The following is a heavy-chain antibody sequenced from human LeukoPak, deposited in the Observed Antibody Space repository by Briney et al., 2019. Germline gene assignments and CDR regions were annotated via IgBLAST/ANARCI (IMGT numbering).Heavy chain of an antibody. CDR2: ISGSGDST. Sequence: RSGGSLRLSCAASGFTFSSYSMTWVSQAPGKGLEWVSGISGSGDSTYYPDSVKGRLTISRDNSKNTLHLQMNSRRAEDTAVYYCAKDQTPYYWGQGTLVTVSS. CDR3: AKDQTPYY. V-gene: IGHV3-23*01. CDR1: GFTFSSYS. J-gene: IGHJ4*02.